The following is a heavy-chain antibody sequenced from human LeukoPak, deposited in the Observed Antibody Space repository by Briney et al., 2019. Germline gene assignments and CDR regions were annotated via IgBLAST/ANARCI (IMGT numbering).Heavy chain of an antibody. CDR2: INHSGST. CDR1: GGSFSGYY. J-gene: IGHJ6*02. Sequence: PSETLSLTCAVYGGSFSGYYWSWIRQPPGKGLEWIGEINHSGSTNYNPSPKSRVTISVDTSKNQFSLKLSSVTAADTAVYYSARGGYCSSTSCYRGNYYYYYGMDVWGQGTTVTVSS. CDR3: ARGGYCSSTSCYRGNYYYYYGMDV. V-gene: IGHV4-34*01. D-gene: IGHD2-2*01.